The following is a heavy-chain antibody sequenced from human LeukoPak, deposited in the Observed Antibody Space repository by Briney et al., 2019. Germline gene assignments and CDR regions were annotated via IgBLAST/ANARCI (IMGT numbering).Heavy chain of an antibody. CDR2: IGTAGEI. D-gene: IGHD3-16*01. Sequence: PGGSLSLSCAASGFTFRSYDMHWVRQATGKGLEWVSGIGTAGEIYYPGSVKGRFTISRDNFKNTVSLQMNSLRAEDTAVYYCAKDDAWGRFQHWGQGTLVTVSS. CDR3: AKDDAWGRFQH. J-gene: IGHJ1*01. CDR1: GFTFRSYD. V-gene: IGHV3-13*01.